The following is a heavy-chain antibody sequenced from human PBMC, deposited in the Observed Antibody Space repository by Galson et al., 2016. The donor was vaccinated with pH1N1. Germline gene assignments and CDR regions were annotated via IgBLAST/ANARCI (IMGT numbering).Heavy chain of an antibody. V-gene: IGHV3-7*01. Sequence: SLRLSCAASGFSFSDYWISWVRQAPGKGLEWVANIKQDGSEIYYGDSVKGRCTISRDNAKNSVSLQMNSLRVEDTGVDYCVRAIGGAASYWGQGTLATVSS. CDR2: IKQDGSEI. CDR1: GFSFSDYW. CDR3: VRAIGGAASY. D-gene: IGHD6-13*01. J-gene: IGHJ4*02.